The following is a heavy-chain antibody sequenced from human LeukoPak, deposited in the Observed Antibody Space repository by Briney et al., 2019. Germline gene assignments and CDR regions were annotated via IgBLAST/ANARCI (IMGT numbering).Heavy chain of an antibody. J-gene: IGHJ4*02. V-gene: IGHV3-23*01. CDR1: GFTFSSYA. CDR3: AKEMKSGGWPPDY. D-gene: IGHD2-15*01. Sequence: PGGSLRLSCAASGFTFSSYAMTWVRQAPGKGLEWVSAISGSGASTYYADSVKGRFTISRDNSKDMLYLQMNSLRVDDTAVYYCAKEMKSGGWPPDYWGQGALVTVSS. CDR2: ISGSGAST.